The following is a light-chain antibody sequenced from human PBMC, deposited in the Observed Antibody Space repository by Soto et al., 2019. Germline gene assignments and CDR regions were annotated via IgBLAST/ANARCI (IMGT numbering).Light chain of an antibody. V-gene: IGKV3-20*01. J-gene: IGKJ1*01. CDR1: QSVSSSY. CDR2: GAF. Sequence: EMMLTQSPATLSLSPGERATLSCRASQSVSSSYLAWYQQKPGQAPRLLIYGAFSRATGIPDRFSGSGSGTDFTLTISRLEPEDFAVYYCQQYGSSPTWTFGQGTKVDIK. CDR3: QQYGSSPTWT.